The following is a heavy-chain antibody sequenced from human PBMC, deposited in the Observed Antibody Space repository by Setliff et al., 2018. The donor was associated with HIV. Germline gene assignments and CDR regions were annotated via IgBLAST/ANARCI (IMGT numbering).Heavy chain of an antibody. D-gene: IGHD3-22*01. J-gene: IGHJ5*02. CDR1: GYTFTTYS. CDR3: ASGLHSPYDSSGEYNWFDP. V-gene: IGHV1-3*04. Sequence: ASVKVSCKVSGYTFTTYSMHWVRQAPGQRLEWMGWLHTGDGRTSYSVKLQGRVTFTRDTSASTAYMELSSLRSEDTAVYYCASGLHSPYDSSGEYNWFDPWGQGTLVTVSS. CDR2: LHTGDGRT.